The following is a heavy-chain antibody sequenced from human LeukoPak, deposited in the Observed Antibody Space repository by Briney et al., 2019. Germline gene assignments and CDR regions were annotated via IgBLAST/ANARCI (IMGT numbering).Heavy chain of an antibody. CDR1: GFTFSTYD. V-gene: IGHV3-13*04. CDR2: IGAGEDT. CDR3: VREIRETVITRHYYYGIDV. D-gene: IGHD1-7*01. J-gene: IGHJ6*02. Sequence: GGSLRLSCAASGFTFSTYDMHWVRQVTGKGLEWVSAIGAGEDTYYLGSVKGRFTISRENAKNVLYLQMSSLRVEDTAVYYCVREIRETVITRHYYYGIDVWGQGTTVTVSS.